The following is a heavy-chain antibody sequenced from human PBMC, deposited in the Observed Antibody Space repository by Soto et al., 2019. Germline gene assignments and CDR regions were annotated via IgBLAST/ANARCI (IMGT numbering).Heavy chain of an antibody. V-gene: IGHV4-34*01. CDR3: ARGWGYCSGGSCYKDYYYCMDV. J-gene: IGHJ6*03. D-gene: IGHD2-15*01. CDR2: INHSGST. Sequence: QVQLQQWGAGLLKPSETLSLTCAVYGGSFSGYYWSWIRQPPGKGLEWIGEINHSGSTNYNPSLKSRVTISVDTSKTQFSLRLSCVSAADAAVYYCARGWGYCSGGSCYKDYYYCMDVWGKGTTVTVSS. CDR1: GGSFSGYY.